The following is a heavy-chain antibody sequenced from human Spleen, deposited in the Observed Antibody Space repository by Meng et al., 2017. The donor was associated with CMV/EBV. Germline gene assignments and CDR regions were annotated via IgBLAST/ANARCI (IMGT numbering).Heavy chain of an antibody. CDR3: ARGMGFGELFDY. D-gene: IGHD3-10*01. CDR1: GGSINSGAYY. CDR2: IYYNGNP. J-gene: IGHJ4*02. V-gene: IGHV4-31*03. Sequence: SETLSLTCTVSGGSINSGAYYWSWIRQHPGKGLEWIGYIYYNGNPQYNPSLKSRLIISVDSSKNQFSLKLSSVTAADTAVYFCARGMGFGELFDYWGQGTLVTV.